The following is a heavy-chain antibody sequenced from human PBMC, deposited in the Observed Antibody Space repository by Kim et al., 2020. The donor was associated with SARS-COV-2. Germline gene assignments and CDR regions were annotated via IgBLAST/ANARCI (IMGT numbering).Heavy chain of an antibody. D-gene: IGHD2-2*01. J-gene: IGHJ4*02. V-gene: IGHV3-48*03. Sequence: GRSLRLSCAASGFTFSSYEMRWVRQAPGKGLEWVSYITTSGSTVYYADSVRGRFAISRDNAKNSLYLQMNSLRAEDTGVYYCARRYCSSTSCLFDYWGQGTLVTVSS. CDR1: GFTFSSYE. CDR2: ITTSGSTV. CDR3: ARRYCSSTSCLFDY.